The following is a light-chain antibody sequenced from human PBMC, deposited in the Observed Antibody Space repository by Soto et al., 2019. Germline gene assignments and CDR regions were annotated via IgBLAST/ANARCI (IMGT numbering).Light chain of an antibody. J-gene: IGLJ1*01. V-gene: IGLV2-8*01. CDR3: CSFAGSGYV. CDR1: SSDVGGYNF. CDR2: EVS. Sequence: QSALPQPPSASGSLGQSVTISCTGTSSDVGGYNFVSWFQQRPGEAPKLLIYEVSNRPSGVPDRFSGSKSGNTASLTVSGLQADDEAVYYCCSFAGSGYVFGSGTKVTVL.